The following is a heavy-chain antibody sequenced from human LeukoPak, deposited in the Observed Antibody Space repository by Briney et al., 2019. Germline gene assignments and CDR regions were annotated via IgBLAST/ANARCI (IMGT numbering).Heavy chain of an antibody. J-gene: IGHJ4*02. CDR2: INHSGST. Sequence: SETLSLTCAVYGGSFSGYYWSWIRQPPGKGLERIGEINHSGSTNYNPSLKSRVTISVDTSKNQFSLKLSSVTAADTAVYYCARGGSNDYVWGSYRKPLDYWGQGTLVTVSS. CDR1: GGSFSGYY. D-gene: IGHD3-16*02. V-gene: IGHV4-34*01. CDR3: ARGGSNDYVWGSYRKPLDY.